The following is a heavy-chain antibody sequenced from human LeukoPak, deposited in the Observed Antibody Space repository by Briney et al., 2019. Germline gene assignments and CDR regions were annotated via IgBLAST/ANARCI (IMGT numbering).Heavy chain of an antibody. V-gene: IGHV4-59*01. Sequence: SETLSLTCTVSGGSISSYYWSWIRQPPGKGLEWIGYIYYSGSTNYNPSLKSRVTISVDTSKNQFSLKLSSVTAADTAVYYCATGGSYSTEYFQHWGQGTLVTVSS. CDR3: ATGGSYSTEYFQH. J-gene: IGHJ1*01. D-gene: IGHD1-26*01. CDR1: GGSISSYY. CDR2: IYYSGST.